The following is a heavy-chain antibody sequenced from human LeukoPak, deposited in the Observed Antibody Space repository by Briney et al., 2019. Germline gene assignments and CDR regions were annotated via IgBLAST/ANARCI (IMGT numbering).Heavy chain of an antibody. CDR1: GFPFGDFA. CDR3: VKDDYCSIPGCVIDALVV. D-gene: IGHD4-11*01. CDR2: ITRSGQNT. J-gene: IGHJ3*01. Sequence: GGSLRLSCAASGFPFGDFAMTWVRQVPGGGLQGVSTITRSGQNTYCADSVKGRFTISRDDYKGMLYLQMNNLRAEDTAMYYCVKDDYCSIPGCVIDALVVWGQGTVVTVSS. V-gene: IGHV3-23*01.